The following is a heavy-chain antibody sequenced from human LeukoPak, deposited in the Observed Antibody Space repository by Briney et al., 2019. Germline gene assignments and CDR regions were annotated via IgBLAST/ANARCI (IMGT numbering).Heavy chain of an antibody. J-gene: IGHJ3*02. CDR2: MNPNSGNT. CDR1: GYTFTSYD. V-gene: IGHV1-8*01. D-gene: IGHD3-22*01. Sequence: GASVKVSCKASGYTFTSYDINWVRQATGQGLGWMGWMNPNSGNTGYAQKFQGRVTMTRNTSISTAYMELSSLRSEDTAVYYCARARWQSYYYDSRAFDIWGQGTMVTVSS. CDR3: ARARWQSYYYDSRAFDI.